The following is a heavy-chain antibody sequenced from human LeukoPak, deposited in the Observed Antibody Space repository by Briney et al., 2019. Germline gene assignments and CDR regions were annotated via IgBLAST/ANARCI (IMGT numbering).Heavy chain of an antibody. CDR2: IWYDGTNK. CDR1: GFNFNNYG. J-gene: IGHJ3*02. CDR3: ARGRFGELSVATFDI. V-gene: IGHV3-33*01. D-gene: IGHD3-10*01. Sequence: WGSLRISCAASGFNFNNYGMHWVRQAPGKGLEWVALIWYDGTNKYYGDSVKGRFTISRDNSKNTLYLQMNSLRAEDTAVYYCARGRFGELSVATFDIWGQGTMVTDSS.